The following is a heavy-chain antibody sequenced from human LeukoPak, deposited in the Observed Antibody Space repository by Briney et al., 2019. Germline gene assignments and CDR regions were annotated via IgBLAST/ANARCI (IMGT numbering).Heavy chain of an antibody. CDR2: INTDGSST. J-gene: IGHJ4*02. D-gene: IGHD6-13*01. CDR1: GFTFSSYW. CDR3: ARAAPAGMYHFDY. V-gene: IGHV3-74*01. Sequence: GGSLRLSCAASGFTFSSYWMHWVRQAPGKGLVWVSRINTDGSSTSYADSVKGRFTVSRDNAKNTLYLQMNSLRAEDTAVYYCARAAPAGMYHFDYWGQATLVTVSA.